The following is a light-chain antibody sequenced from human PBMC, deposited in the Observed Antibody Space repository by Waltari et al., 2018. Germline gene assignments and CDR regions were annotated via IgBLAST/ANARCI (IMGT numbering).Light chain of an antibody. J-gene: IGLJ2*01. CDR3: CSYAGSSTLV. V-gene: IGLV2-23*02. CDR1: SSDVGGYNY. Sequence: QSALTQPASVSGSPGQSITISCTGTSSDVGGYNYVSWYQQHPGKAPKLMIYDVSKGPSGGSNRFSGSKSGNTASLTISGLQAEDEADYYCCSYAGSSTLVFGGGTKLTVL. CDR2: DVS.